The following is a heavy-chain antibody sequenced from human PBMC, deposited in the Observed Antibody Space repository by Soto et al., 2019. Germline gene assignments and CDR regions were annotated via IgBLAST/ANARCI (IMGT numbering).Heavy chain of an antibody. Sequence: GGSLRLSCSASGFTFSSFAMTWVRQAPGKGLEWVSVISDSGGGPYYADSVKGRFTISRDNSKNTLYMQMNSLRVEDTAVYYCAKSSLGDHYGMDVWGQGTTVTVSS. V-gene: IGHV3-23*01. CDR3: AKSSLGDHYGMDV. CDR1: GFTFSSFA. CDR2: ISDSGGGP. J-gene: IGHJ6*02. D-gene: IGHD6-6*01.